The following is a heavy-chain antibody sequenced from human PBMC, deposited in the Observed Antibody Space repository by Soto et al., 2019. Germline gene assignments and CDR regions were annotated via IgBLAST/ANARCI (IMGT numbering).Heavy chain of an antibody. D-gene: IGHD3-22*01. CDR1: GGTFSSYA. V-gene: IGHV1-69*13. CDR3: ARETLYYDSSGYYPDDAFDI. CDR2: IIPIFGTA. Sequence: SVEVSCRASGGTFSSYAISWVRQAPGQGLEWMGGIIPIFGTANYAQKFQGRVTITADESTSTAYMELSSLRSEDTAVYYCARETLYYDSSGYYPDDAFDIWGQGTMVTVSS. J-gene: IGHJ3*02.